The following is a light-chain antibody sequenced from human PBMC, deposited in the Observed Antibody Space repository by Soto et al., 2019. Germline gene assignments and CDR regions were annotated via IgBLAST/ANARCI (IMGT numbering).Light chain of an antibody. Sequence: ILLTQSPDTLSLSPWEIATLSRGASQSVTSNYLAWYQQKPGQAPRLLIFGASIRDTGIPGRFSGSGSGTDFTLTISRLEPEDSAVYHCQQYGSSPTTFGQGSKVDIK. CDR2: GAS. CDR1: QSVTSNY. J-gene: IGKJ1*01. CDR3: QQYGSSPTT. V-gene: IGKV3-20*01.